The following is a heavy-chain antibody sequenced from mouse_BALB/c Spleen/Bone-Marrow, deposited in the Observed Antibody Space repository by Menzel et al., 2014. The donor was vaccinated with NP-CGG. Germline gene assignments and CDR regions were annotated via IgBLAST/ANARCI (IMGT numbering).Heavy chain of an antibody. CDR3: ARGVVATDY. J-gene: IGHJ2*01. Sequence: EVQLVESGGGLVQPGGSLRLSCATSGFTFTDYYMSWVRQPPGKALEWLGFIRNKANGYTTEYSTSVKGRFTISRDNSQSILYLQMNTLRAEDSATYYCARGVVATDYWGQGTTLTASS. D-gene: IGHD1-1*01. CDR1: GFTFTDYY. CDR2: IRNKANGYTT. V-gene: IGHV7-3*02.